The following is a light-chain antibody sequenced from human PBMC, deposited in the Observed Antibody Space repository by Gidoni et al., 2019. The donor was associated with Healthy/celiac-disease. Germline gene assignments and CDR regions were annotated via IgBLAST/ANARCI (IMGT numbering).Light chain of an antibody. J-gene: IGKJ1*01. CDR3: QQYGSSPQT. CDR2: GAS. V-gene: IGKV3-20*01. Sequence: EIVLTQSPGTLSLSPGERATLSCRASQSVSSSYLAWYQQKPGQAPRLLIYGASSRATGIPDRFSGSGYGTDFTLTISRLEPEDFAVYYCQQYGSSPQTFGQXTKVEIK. CDR1: QSVSSSY.